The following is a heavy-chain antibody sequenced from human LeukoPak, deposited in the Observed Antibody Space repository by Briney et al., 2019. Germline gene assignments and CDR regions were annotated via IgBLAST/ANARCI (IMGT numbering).Heavy chain of an antibody. D-gene: IGHD4-17*01. CDR2: INSDGSRI. Sequence: GGSLRLSCAASGFTFSRYWMHWVRQAPGKGLAWVSRINSDGSRISYADSVKGRFTISRDNAKNTLYLQMNSLRAEDTAVYYCARDADYGDWGGIDPWGQGTLVTVSS. CDR3: ARDADYGDWGGIDP. CDR1: GFTFSRYW. J-gene: IGHJ5*02. V-gene: IGHV3-74*01.